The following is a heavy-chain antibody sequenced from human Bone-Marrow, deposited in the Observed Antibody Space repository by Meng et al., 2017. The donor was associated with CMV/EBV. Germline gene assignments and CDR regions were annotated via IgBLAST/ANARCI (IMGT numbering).Heavy chain of an antibody. CDR2: ISAYNGNT. CDR3: ARVAGGHDAFDI. CDR1: GGTFSSYT. J-gene: IGHJ3*02. Sequence: ASVKVSCKASGGTFSSYTISWVRQAPGQGLEWMGWISAYNGNTNYAQKLQGRVTMTTDTSTSTAYMELRSLRSDDTAVYYCARVAGGHDAFDIWGQGTRVTVSS. V-gene: IGHV1-18*01. D-gene: IGHD2-15*01.